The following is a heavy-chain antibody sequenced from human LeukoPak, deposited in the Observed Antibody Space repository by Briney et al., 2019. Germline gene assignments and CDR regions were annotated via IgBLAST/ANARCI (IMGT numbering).Heavy chain of an antibody. CDR2: ISYDGSNK. CDR3: ANILPYYYGSGSYSRGSGDYFDY. Sequence: PGRSLRLSCAASGFTFGSYGMHWVRQAPGKGLEWVAVISYDGSNKYYADSVKGRFTISRDNSKNTLYLQMNSLRAEDTAVYYCANILPYYYGSGSYSRGSGDYFDYWGQGTLVTVSS. V-gene: IGHV3-30*18. J-gene: IGHJ4*02. CDR1: GFTFGSYG. D-gene: IGHD3-10*01.